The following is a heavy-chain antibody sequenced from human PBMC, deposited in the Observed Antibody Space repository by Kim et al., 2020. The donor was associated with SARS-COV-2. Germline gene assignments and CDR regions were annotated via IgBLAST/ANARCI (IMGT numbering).Heavy chain of an antibody. V-gene: IGHV3-48*02. CDR1: GFTFSSHA. D-gene: IGHD1-1*01. J-gene: IGHJ4*02. Sequence: GGSLRLSCVGSGFTFSSHAMTWVRQAPGKGLEWVSSIGIGSFDVHYRDSVKGRFTISRDNAKNSLFLYMDSLRDEDAGVYYCTRVRRMEYGIRWIDSWGQGTLVSASS. CDR3: TRVRRMEYGIRWIDS. CDR2: IGIGSFDV.